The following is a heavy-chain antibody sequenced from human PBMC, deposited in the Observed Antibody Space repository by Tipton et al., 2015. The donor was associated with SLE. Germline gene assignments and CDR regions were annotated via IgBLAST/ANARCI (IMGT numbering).Heavy chain of an antibody. J-gene: IGHJ3*02. CDR3: ARGPYSPYI. CDR1: GGSISSYY. Sequence: TLSLTCTVSGGSISSYYWSGIRQPPGKGLEWIGEINHSGSTNYNPSLKSRVTISVDTSKNQFSLKLSSVTAADTAVYYCARGPYSPYIWGQGTMVTVSS. V-gene: IGHV4-34*01. CDR2: INHSGST. D-gene: IGHD6-13*01.